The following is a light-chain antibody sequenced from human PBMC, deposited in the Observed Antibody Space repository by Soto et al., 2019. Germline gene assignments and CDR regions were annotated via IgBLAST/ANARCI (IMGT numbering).Light chain of an antibody. V-gene: IGKV1-27*01. CDR2: AAS. J-gene: IGKJ1*01. CDR3: QNYNSEGT. CDR1: QGISDF. Sequence: DIQMTQSPSSLSASVGDRVTITCRASQGISDFLAWYQQRPGKVPKLLIYAASTLQSGVSSRFSGSGSGTDFTLTISSLQPEDVATYYCQNYNSEGTLGQGTKVDIK.